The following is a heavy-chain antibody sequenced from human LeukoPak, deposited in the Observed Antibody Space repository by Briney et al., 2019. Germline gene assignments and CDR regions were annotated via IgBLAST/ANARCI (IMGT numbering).Heavy chain of an antibody. CDR1: GFTFSTHW. D-gene: IGHD2-15*01. J-gene: IGHJ5*02. V-gene: IGHV3-74*01. CDR2: VNGDGSLT. CDR3: ARYSGDPGGFDP. Sequence: GGSLRLSCAASGFTFSTHWMQWVRQAPGKGLVWVSRVNGDGSLTNYADSVKGRFRISRDNAKNTLYLQTDSLRADDTAVYYCARYSGDPGGFDPWGQGTLVTVSS.